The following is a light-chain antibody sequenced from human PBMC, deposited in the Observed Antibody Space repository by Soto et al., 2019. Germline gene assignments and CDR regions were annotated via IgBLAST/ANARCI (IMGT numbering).Light chain of an antibody. V-gene: IGKV3-20*01. CDR1: QSVSSSY. CDR3: QQYGSSPRT. CDR2: GAS. J-gene: IGKJ1*01. Sequence: EIVLTQSPVTLSLSPVERSTLSCMASQSVSSSYLAWYQQKPGQAPRLLIYGASSRATGIPNRFSGSGSGTDFTLTISRLEPEDFAVNYCQQYGSSPRTFGQGTKVDIK.